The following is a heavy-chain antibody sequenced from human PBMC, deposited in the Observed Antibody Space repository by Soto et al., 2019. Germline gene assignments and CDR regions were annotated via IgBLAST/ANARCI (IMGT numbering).Heavy chain of an antibody. CDR2: ISYTGAT. D-gene: IGHD6-6*01. V-gene: IGHV4-61*01. J-gene: IGHJ6*01. Sequence: QVQLQESGPGLVKPSETLSLTCTVSGGSVSSGTHYWSWIRQPPEKGLEWIGYISYTGATNYNPSLKSRVTISVDTSKNRFSLRLSSMTAADTAVYYCARDTVVAAPGNYFYYYGMDVW. CDR3: ARDTVVAAPGNYFYYYGMDV. CDR1: GGSVSSGTHY.